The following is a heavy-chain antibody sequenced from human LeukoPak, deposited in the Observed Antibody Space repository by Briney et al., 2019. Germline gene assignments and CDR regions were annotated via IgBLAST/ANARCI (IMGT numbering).Heavy chain of an antibody. CDR2: IYYTGST. CDR3: ARDLLGGDYAGGYWFDP. J-gene: IGHJ5*02. V-gene: IGHV4-59*12. CDR1: GASFSSYY. Sequence: SETLSLTCSVSGASFSSYYWSCIRQPPGKGLEWIGYIYYTGSTNYNPSLKSRVTISVDTSKNQFSLKLSSVTAADTAVYYCARDLLGGDYAGGYWFDPWGRGTLVTVSS. D-gene: IGHD4-17*01.